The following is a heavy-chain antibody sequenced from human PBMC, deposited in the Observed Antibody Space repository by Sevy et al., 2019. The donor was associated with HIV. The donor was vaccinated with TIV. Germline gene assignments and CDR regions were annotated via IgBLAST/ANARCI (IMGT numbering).Heavy chain of an antibody. CDR1: GFTFSSYS. CDR3: AREPDRFYVQLWLPDAFDI. Sequence: GGSLRLSCAASGFTFSSYSMNWVRQAPGKGLEWVSSISSSSSYIYYADSVKGRFTISRDNAKNSLYLQMNSLRAEDTAVYYCAREPDRFYVQLWLPDAFDIWGQGTMVTVSS. CDR2: ISSSSSYI. J-gene: IGHJ3*02. D-gene: IGHD5-18*01. V-gene: IGHV3-21*01.